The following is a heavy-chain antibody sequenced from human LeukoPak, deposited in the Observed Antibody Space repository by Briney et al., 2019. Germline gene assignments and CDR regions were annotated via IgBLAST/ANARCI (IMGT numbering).Heavy chain of an antibody. V-gene: IGHV4-34*01. D-gene: IGHD5-18*01. CDR1: GGSFSGYY. Sequence: PSETLSLTCAVYGGSFSGYYWSWIRQPPGKGLEWIGEINHSGSTNYNPSLKSRVTISVDTSKNQFSLELSSVTAADTAVYYCARDSTVRYSYGYSMRAFGIWGQGTMVTVSS. CDR2: INHSGST. J-gene: IGHJ3*02. CDR3: ARDSTVRYSYGYSMRAFGI.